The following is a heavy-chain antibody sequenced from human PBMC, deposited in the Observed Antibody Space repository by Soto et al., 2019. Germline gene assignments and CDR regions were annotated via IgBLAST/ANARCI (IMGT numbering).Heavy chain of an antibody. CDR1: GGSFSGYY. J-gene: IGHJ3*02. CDR2: INHSGSA. Sequence: PSETLSLTCAVYGGSFSGYYWSWIRQPPGKGLEWIGEINHSGSANYNPSLKSRVTISVDTSKTQFSLKLSSVTAADTAVYYCARRSYYDSSGYLDLSHDAFDIWGQGTMVTVS. CDR3: ARRSYYDSSGYLDLSHDAFDI. V-gene: IGHV4-34*01. D-gene: IGHD3-22*01.